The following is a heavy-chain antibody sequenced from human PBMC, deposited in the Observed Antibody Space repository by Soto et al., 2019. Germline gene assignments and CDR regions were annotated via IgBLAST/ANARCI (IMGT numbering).Heavy chain of an antibody. CDR1: GFTFSTYG. V-gene: IGHV3-30*03. CDR3: ASSGSRGSWGYFGN. J-gene: IGHJ4*02. CDR2: ISYDGSDK. D-gene: IGHD2-15*01. Sequence: QVQLVESGGGVVQPGRSLRLSCAASGFTFSTYGMHWVRQAPGKGLEWVVVISYDGSDKYYADSVKGRFTISRDNSKNTLYLQMNSLRAEDTAVYSCASSGSRGSWGYFGNWGQGTLVTVSS.